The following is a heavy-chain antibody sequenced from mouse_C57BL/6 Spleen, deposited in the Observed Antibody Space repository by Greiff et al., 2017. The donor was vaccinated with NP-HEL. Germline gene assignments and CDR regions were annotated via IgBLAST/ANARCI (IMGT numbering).Heavy chain of an antibody. Sequence: QVQLKQSGAELARPGASVKLSCKASGYTFTSYGISWVKQRTGQGLEWIGEIYPRSGNTYYNEKFKGKATLTADKSSSTAYMELRSLTSEDSAVYFCARSPITTVVARDYWGKGTTLTVSS. CDR1: GYTFTSYG. J-gene: IGHJ2*01. D-gene: IGHD1-1*01. CDR3: ARSPITTVVARDY. CDR2: IYPRSGNT. V-gene: IGHV1-81*01.